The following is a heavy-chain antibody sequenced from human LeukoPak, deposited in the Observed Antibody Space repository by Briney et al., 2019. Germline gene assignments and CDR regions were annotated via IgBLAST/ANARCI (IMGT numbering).Heavy chain of an antibody. CDR3: AKSGVIVVVPAEDY. CDR1: GGTFSSYA. J-gene: IGHJ4*02. Sequence: GASVKVSCKASGGTFSSYAISWVRQAPGQGLEWMGGIIPIFGTANYAQKFQGRVTITADESTSTAYMELSSLRSEDTAVYYCAKSGVIVVVPAEDYWGQGTLVTVSS. V-gene: IGHV1-69*13. CDR2: IIPIFGTA. D-gene: IGHD2-2*01.